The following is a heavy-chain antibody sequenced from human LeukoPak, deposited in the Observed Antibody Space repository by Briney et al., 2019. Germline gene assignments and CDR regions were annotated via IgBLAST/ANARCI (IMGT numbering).Heavy chain of an antibody. D-gene: IGHD3-10*01. CDR2: IYYSGST. CDR1: GGSISSYY. Sequence: SETLSLTCTVSGGSISSYYWSWIRHPPGKGLEWIGYIYYSGSTNYNPSLKSRVTISVDPSKNQFSLKLSSVTAADTAVYYCARGIRGVMGNWFDPWGQGTLVTVSS. J-gene: IGHJ5*02. CDR3: ARGIRGVMGNWFDP. V-gene: IGHV4-59*08.